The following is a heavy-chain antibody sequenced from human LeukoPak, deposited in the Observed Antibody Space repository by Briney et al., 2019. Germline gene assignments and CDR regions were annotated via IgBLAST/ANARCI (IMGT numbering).Heavy chain of an antibody. CDR2: IIPIFGTA. CDR3: ARGYSGYDREDYYYYMDV. Sequence: SVKVSCKASGGTFSSYAISWVRQAPGQGLEWMGGIIPIFGTANYAQKFQGRVTITTDESTSTAYMELSSLRSEDTAVYYCARGYSGYDREDYYYYMDVWGKGTTVTVSS. V-gene: IGHV1-69*05. J-gene: IGHJ6*03. CDR1: GGTFSSYA. D-gene: IGHD5-12*01.